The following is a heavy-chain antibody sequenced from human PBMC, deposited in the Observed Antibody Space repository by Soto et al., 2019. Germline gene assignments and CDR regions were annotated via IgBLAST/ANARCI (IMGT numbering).Heavy chain of an antibody. CDR3: GRCTSTSCHLGSDY. J-gene: IGHJ4*02. CDR2: ISNDGSNK. V-gene: IGHV3-30*03. Sequence: GGSLRLSCAASGFTFSGYGMHWVRQAPGKGLEWVAVISNDGSNKYYGDSVRGRFTISRDSSTNTLYLQMNSLRAADTAVYYCGRCTSTSCHLGSDYWGQGTLVTVSS. CDR1: GFTFSGYG. D-gene: IGHD2-2*01.